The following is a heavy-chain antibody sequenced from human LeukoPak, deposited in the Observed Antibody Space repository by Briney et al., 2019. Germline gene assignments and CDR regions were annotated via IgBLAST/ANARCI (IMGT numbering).Heavy chain of an antibody. Sequence: SETLSLTCTVSGGSISSYYWSWIRQPPGKELEWIGYIYYSGSTNYNPSLKSRVTISVDTSKNQFSLKLSSVTAADTAVYYCARDRRYYYDSSGYYASYYYGMDVWGQGTTVTVSS. CDR3: ARDRRYYYDSSGYYASYYYGMDV. D-gene: IGHD3-22*01. CDR1: GGSISSYY. J-gene: IGHJ6*02. V-gene: IGHV4-59*01. CDR2: IYYSGST.